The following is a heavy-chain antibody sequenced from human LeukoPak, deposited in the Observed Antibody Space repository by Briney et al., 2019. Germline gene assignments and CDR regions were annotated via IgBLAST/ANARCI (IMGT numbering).Heavy chain of an antibody. Sequence: SVKVSCKASGGTFSSYAISWVRQAPGQGLEWMGRIIPILGIANYAQKFQGRVTITADKSTSTAYMELSSLRSEDTAMFYCARGSEGGYNYGFFDYWGQGALVTVSS. CDR1: GGTFSSYA. CDR2: IIPILGIA. J-gene: IGHJ4*02. CDR3: ARGSEGGYNYGFFDY. V-gene: IGHV1-69*04. D-gene: IGHD5-18*01.